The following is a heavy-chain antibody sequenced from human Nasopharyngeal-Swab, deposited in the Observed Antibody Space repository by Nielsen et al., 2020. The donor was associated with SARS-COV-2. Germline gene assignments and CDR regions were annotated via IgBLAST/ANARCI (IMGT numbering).Heavy chain of an antibody. V-gene: IGHV4-39*01. CDR2: IYYSVST. Sequence: WIRQPPGKGLEWIGSIYYSVSTYYNPSLKSRGTISVDTSKNQFSLRLSSVTAVDTAVYYCASLGKDNSGWSDYWGQGTLVTVPQ. D-gene: IGHD6-19*01. CDR3: ASLGKDNSGWSDY. J-gene: IGHJ4*02.